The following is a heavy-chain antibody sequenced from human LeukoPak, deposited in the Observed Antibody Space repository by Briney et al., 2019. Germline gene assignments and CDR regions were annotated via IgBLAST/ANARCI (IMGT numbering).Heavy chain of an antibody. CDR1: GFTFSNSA. Sequence: GGSLRLSCAASGFTFSNSALSWVRQAPGKGLEWVSDISGSGGSTYYADSVKGRFTISRDNSKNTLYLQMNSLRAEDTAVYYCAKDSQITMIVVVRSMGAFDIWGQGTMVTVSS. D-gene: IGHD3-22*01. V-gene: IGHV3-23*01. CDR3: AKDSQITMIVVVRSMGAFDI. J-gene: IGHJ3*02. CDR2: ISGSGGST.